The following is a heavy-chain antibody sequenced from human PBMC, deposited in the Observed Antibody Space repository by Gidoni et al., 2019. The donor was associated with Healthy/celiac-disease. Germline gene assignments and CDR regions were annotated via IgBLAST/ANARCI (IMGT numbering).Heavy chain of an antibody. V-gene: IGHV3-66*01. J-gene: IGHJ6*02. CDR3: ARDCDSGSNYGMDV. D-gene: IGHD3-22*01. CDR1: GFTFSSNY. CDR2: IYSGGST. Sequence: EVQLVESGGGLVQPGGSLRLSCAASGFTFSSNYMSWVRQAPGKGLEWVSVIYSGGSTYYADSVKGRFTISRDNSKNTLYLQMNSLRAEDTAVYYCARDCDSGSNYGMDVWGQGTTVTVSS.